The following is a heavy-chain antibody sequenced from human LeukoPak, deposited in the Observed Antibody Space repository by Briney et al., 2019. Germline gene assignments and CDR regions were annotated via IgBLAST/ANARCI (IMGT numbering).Heavy chain of an antibody. CDR1: GFTFSSYG. CDR3: TRSGYRHPYHFDS. Sequence: GGSLRLSCAASGFTFSSYGMSWVRQAPGKGLEWVSVLYTGGGTDHADSVKGRFTISRDNSKNTLSLQMNSLRVEDTVIYYCTRSGYRHPYHFDSWGQGTLVTVSS. CDR2: LYTGGGT. J-gene: IGHJ4*02. V-gene: IGHV3-53*01. D-gene: IGHD3-22*01.